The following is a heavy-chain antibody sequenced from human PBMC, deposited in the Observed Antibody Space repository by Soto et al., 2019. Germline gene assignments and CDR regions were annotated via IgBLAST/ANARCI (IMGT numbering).Heavy chain of an antibody. CDR1: GYTFTSYG. V-gene: IGHV1-18*01. CDR2: ISAYNGNT. J-gene: IGHJ6*02. Sequence: GASVKVSCKASGYTFTSYGISWVRQAPGQGLEWMGWISAYNGNTNYAQKLQGRVTMTTDTSTTTAYMELRSLRSDDTAVYYCARDFPGIFEVVICPPEDGMDVWGQGTTVTVSS. CDR3: ARDFPGIFEVVICPPEDGMDV. D-gene: IGHD3-3*01.